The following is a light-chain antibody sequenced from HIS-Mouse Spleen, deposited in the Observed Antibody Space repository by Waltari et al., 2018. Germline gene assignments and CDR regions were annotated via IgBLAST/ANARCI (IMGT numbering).Light chain of an antibody. J-gene: IGKJ4*01. CDR1: QDISND. V-gene: IGKV1-33*01. CDR2: DAS. CDR3: QQYDNLP. Sequence: DIQMTQSPTSLSASVGDRVTITCQASQDISNDLNWYQQKPGQAPKLLIYDASNLETGVPSRFSGSGSGTDFTFTISSLQPEDIATYYCQQYDNLPFGGGTKVEIK.